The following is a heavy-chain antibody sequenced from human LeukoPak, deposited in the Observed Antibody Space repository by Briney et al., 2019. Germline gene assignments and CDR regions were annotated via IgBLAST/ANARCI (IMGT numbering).Heavy chain of an antibody. J-gene: IGHJ4*02. V-gene: IGHV3-30*02. CDR3: AKDSLADIDY. D-gene: IGHD3-16*01. Sequence: GGSLRLSCAASGFIFSTYGMYWVRQAPGKGLEWVAFIRHDGSIKNYADSVKGRSTISRDNSRNTLYLQMNGLRAEDTAVYYCAKDSLADIDYWGQGTLVTVSS. CDR1: GFIFSTYG. CDR2: IRHDGSIK.